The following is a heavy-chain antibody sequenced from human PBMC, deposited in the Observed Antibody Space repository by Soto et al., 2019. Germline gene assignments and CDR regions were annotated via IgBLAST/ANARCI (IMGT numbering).Heavy chain of an antibody. V-gene: IGHV1-2*04. D-gene: IGHD2-15*01. Sequence: QVQLVQSGAEVKKPGASVKVSCKASGYTFTGYYMHWVRQAPGQGLEWMGWINPNSGGTNYAQKFQGWVTMTRDTSISTAYMELSRLRSDDTAVYYCARDHCSGGSCYSGHFDYWGQGTLGTVSS. CDR1: GYTFTGYY. CDR2: INPNSGGT. J-gene: IGHJ4*02. CDR3: ARDHCSGGSCYSGHFDY.